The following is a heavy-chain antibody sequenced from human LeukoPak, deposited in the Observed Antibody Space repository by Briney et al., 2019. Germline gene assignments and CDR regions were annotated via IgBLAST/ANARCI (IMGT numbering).Heavy chain of an antibody. CDR2: ISAYNGNT. CDR1: GYTFTSYG. D-gene: IGHD5-18*01. CDR3: ASARGYSYGWNAFDI. Sequence: ASVKVSCKASGYTFTSYGISWVRQAPGQGLEWMGWISAYNGNTNYAQKLQGRVTMTTDTSTSTAYMELSSLRSEDTAVYYCASARGYSYGWNAFDIWGQGTMVTVSS. V-gene: IGHV1-18*01. J-gene: IGHJ3*02.